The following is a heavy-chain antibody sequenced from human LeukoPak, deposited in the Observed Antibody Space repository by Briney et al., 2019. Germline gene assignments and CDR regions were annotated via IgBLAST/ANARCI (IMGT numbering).Heavy chain of an antibody. V-gene: IGHV3-30*02. Sequence: GGSLRLSCAASGFTFSSYGMHWVRQAPGKGLEGVAFIRYDGSNKYYADSVKGRFTISRDNSKNTLYLQMNSLRAEDTAVYYCAKPLARKVVPAAMGHDAFDIWGQGTMVTVSS. CDR3: AKPLARKVVPAAMGHDAFDI. CDR2: IRYDGSNK. D-gene: IGHD2-2*01. CDR1: GFTFSSYG. J-gene: IGHJ3*02.